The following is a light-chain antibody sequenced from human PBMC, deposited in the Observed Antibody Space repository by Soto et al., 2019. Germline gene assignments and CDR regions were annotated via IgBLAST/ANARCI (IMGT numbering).Light chain of an antibody. CDR1: QSVSSY. Sequence: EIVLTQSPGTLSLSPGERATLSCRASQSVSSYLAWYQQKPGQAPRLLIYAASNRATGIPARFSGSGSGTDFTLTISSLEPEDFAAYYCQQRSNWITFGQGTRLEIK. CDR3: QQRSNWIT. J-gene: IGKJ5*01. CDR2: AAS. V-gene: IGKV3-11*01.